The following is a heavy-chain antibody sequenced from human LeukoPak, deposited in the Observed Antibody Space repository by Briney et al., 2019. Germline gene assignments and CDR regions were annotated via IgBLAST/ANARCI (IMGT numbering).Heavy chain of an antibody. CDR3: MRIGARPFRIAAAGTGFDY. J-gene: IGHJ4*02. V-gene: IGHV3-49*04. D-gene: IGHD6-13*01. CDR2: IRSKPYGGTI. CDR1: GFTFGDYA. Sequence: GRSLRLSCTASGFTFGDYAMNWVRQAPGKGLEWVGFIRSKPYGGTIEYAASVKGRFTISRDDSKSIAYLQMNSLKTEDTAVYYCMRIGARPFRIAAAGTGFDYWGQGTLVTVSS.